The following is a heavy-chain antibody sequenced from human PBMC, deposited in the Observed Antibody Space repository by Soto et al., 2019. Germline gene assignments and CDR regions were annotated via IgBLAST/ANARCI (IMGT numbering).Heavy chain of an antibody. Sequence: ASVKVSCKASGYTFTSYGISWVRQAPGQGLKWMGWIGAYNDNTNYAQKLQGRVTMTKDTSTSTSYMELRSLRSEDTAVYYCATDMGKSSGMNDRLVFDYWGQGTLVTVSS. CDR1: GYTFTSYG. V-gene: IGHV1-18*01. CDR2: IGAYNDNT. CDR3: ATDMGKSSGMNDRLVFDY. D-gene: IGHD6-19*01. J-gene: IGHJ4*02.